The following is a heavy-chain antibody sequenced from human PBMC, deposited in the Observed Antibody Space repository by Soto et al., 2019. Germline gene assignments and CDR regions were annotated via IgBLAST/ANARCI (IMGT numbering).Heavy chain of an antibody. CDR1: GESFSGYT. V-gene: IGHV4-34*01. CDR3: ARGLITGSHYSGGWYYFDS. Sequence: SETLSLTCAVYGESFSGYTWTWIRQTPGKGLQWIGQINHSGSAYYNPSLKSRVTISVHTSNSQFSLELSSVTAADTAVYYCARGLITGSHYSGGWYYFDSWGQGTQVTVSS. J-gene: IGHJ4*02. CDR2: INHSGSA. D-gene: IGHD6-19*01.